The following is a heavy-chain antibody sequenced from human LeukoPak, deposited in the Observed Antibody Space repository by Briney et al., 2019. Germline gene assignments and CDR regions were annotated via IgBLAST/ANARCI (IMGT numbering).Heavy chain of an antibody. CDR1: GYTFTGYY. D-gene: IGHD2-8*02. V-gene: IGHV1-8*02. J-gene: IGHJ4*02. CDR2: INPNSGNT. CDR3: ARGLRPSSYWSSGIPGY. Sequence: GASVKVSCKASGYTFTGYYMHWVRQAPGQGLEWMGWINPNSGNTGYTQKFQGRVTMTRNTSITTAYMELSSLRSEDTAVYYCARGLRPSSYWSSGIPGYWGQGTLVTVSS.